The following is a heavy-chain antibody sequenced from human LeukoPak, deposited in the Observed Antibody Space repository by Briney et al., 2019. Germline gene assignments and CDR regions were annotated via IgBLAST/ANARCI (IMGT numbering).Heavy chain of an antibody. D-gene: IGHD2-2*03. V-gene: IGHV3-9*01. CDR2: FSLDSDNV. CDR1: GFTFHEKYA. Sequence: GGSLRLSCGASGFTFHEKYAMHWVRQAPGKGLEWVSGFSLDSDNVGYADFVRGRFTVSRDRAKNSLYLQMNYLRPEDTALYFCTKDMDPGGINVCGQGTTVIVSS. CDR3: TKDMDPGGINV. J-gene: IGHJ6*02.